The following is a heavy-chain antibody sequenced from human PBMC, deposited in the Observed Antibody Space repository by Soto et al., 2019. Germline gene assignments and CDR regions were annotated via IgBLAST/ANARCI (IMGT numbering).Heavy chain of an antibody. D-gene: IGHD6-19*01. CDR3: GRFLGRSGWYSPGVFFNF. V-gene: IGHV3-7*04. Sequence: GGSLRLSCAASGFTFNNYWMSWVRQAPGKGLEWVANIKEDGSEKYYVDSVKGRFTISRDNAKNSLYLQMNSLRAEDTAVYYCGRFLGRSGWYSPGVFFNFGGKGKMVPVSS. CDR1: GFTFNNYW. J-gene: IGHJ4*02. CDR2: IKEDGSEK.